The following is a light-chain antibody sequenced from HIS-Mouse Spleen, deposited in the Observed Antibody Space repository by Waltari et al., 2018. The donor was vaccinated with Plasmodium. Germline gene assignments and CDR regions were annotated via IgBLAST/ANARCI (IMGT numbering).Light chain of an antibody. J-gene: IGKJ3*01. CDR2: KAS. CDR3: QQYNSYS. CDR1: QSISSW. Sequence: MTQSPSTLSASVGDRVTITCRASQSISSWLAWYQQKPGKAPKLLIYKASSLESGVPSRFSGSGSGTEFTLTISSLQTDDFATYYCQQYNSYSFGPGTKVDIK. V-gene: IGKV1-5*03.